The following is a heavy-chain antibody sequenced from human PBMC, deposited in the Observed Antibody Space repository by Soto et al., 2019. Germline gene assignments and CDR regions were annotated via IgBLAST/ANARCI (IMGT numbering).Heavy chain of an antibody. J-gene: IGHJ4*02. CDR2: ISIRGDKT. V-gene: IGHV3-23*01. CDR1: GFTFSSYA. CDR3: AKGVQWELTLEY. Sequence: GGSLRLSCAASGFTFSSYAMSWVRQVPGKGLEWVSAISIRGDKTYYAGSMKGRFTISRDNSKNTLYLQMNSLRAEDTAIYHCAKGVQWELTLEYFGQGTLVTVSS. D-gene: IGHD1-26*01.